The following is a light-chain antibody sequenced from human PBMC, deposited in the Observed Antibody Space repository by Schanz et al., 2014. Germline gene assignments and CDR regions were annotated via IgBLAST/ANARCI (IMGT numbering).Light chain of an antibody. J-gene: IGKJ1*01. CDR1: ESVSGY. CDR2: DAS. CDR3: QHYHSSSWT. Sequence: EIVLTQSPATLSLSPGERATLTCRASESVSGYLAWYQQKPGQAPRLLIHDASNRATGIPARFSGSGAGTDFTLTISRVEPEDFAIYYCQHYHSSSWTFGQGTRVEVK. V-gene: IGKV3D-11*02.